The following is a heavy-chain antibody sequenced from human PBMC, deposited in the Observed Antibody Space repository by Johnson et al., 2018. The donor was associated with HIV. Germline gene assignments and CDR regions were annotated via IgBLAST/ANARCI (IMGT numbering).Heavy chain of an antibody. D-gene: IGHD2-2*01. Sequence: QVQLVESGGGVVQPGRSLRLSCAASGFTFSSYAMHWVRQAPGKGLEWVAVISYDGSNKYYADSVKGRFTISRDNSKNTLYLQMNSLRAEDTAVYYCARDLGYCSSTSCYLSAFDIWGQGTMVTVSS. V-gene: IGHV3-30-3*01. CDR2: ISYDGSNK. J-gene: IGHJ3*02. CDR3: ARDLGYCSSTSCYLSAFDI. CDR1: GFTFSSYA.